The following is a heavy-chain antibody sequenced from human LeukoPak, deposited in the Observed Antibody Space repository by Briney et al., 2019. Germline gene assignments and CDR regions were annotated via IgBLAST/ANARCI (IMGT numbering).Heavy chain of an antibody. Sequence: GGSLRLSCAASGFTFSSYALNWVRQAPGKGLEWVSGIRASGDTTYYADFVKGRFTISRDNSRNTLFLQMNSLRADDTAVYYCARDQSQGITIFRVARGYGMDVWGQGTTVTVSS. D-gene: IGHD3-9*01. J-gene: IGHJ6*02. CDR3: ARDQSQGITIFRVARGYGMDV. CDR2: IRASGDTT. V-gene: IGHV3-23*01. CDR1: GFTFSSYA.